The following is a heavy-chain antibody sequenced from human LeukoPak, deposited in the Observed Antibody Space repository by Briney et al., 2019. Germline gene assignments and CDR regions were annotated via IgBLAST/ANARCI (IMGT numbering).Heavy chain of an antibody. CDR1: GGSFSGYY. CDR3: ARGGAARLHFQN. V-gene: IGHV4-34*01. Sequence: PSETLSLTCAVYGGSFSGYYWSWIRQPPGKGLEWIGSIYYSGSTYYNPSLKSRVTISVDTSKNQFSLKLNSVTATDTAVYYCARGGAARLHFQNWGQGTLVTVSS. J-gene: IGHJ1*01. CDR2: IYYSGST. D-gene: IGHD6-6*01.